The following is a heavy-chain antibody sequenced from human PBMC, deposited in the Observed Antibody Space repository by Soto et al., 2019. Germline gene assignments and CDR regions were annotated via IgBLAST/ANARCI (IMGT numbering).Heavy chain of an antibody. V-gene: IGHV1-18*01. CDR3: ARPSTSYVDYGGSLAY. CDR1: GYPFGGYA. Sequence: QVQLVQSGAEVKKPGASVKVSCKASGYPFGGYAIGWVRQAPGQGLEWMGWVSAQTGDSGYAQEFQGRVTLTTETSTSTAYMELRGLRSDDTAVYYCARPSTSYVDYGGSLAYWGQGTLVTVSS. CDR2: VSAQTGDS. J-gene: IGHJ4*02. D-gene: IGHD4-17*01.